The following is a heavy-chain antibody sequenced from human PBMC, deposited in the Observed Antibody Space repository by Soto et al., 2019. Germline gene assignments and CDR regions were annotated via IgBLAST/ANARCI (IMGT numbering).Heavy chain of an antibody. D-gene: IGHD5-12*01. CDR2: ISYDGSNK. CDR1: GFTFSSYA. V-gene: IGHV3-30-3*01. CDR3: ARERGDGYTASLRYYYYGMDV. Sequence: GGSLRLSCAASGFTFSSYAMHWVRQAPGKGLEWVAVISYDGSNKYYADSVKGRFTISRENSKNTLYLQMNSLRAEDTAVYYCARERGDGYTASLRYYYYGMDVWGQGTTVTVSS. J-gene: IGHJ6*02.